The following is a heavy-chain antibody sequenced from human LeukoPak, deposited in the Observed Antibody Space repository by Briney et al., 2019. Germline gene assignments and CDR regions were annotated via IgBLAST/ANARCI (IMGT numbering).Heavy chain of an antibody. V-gene: IGHV1-2*02. CDR1: GGTFSSYA. CDR2: INPSIGGT. D-gene: IGHD6-19*01. J-gene: IGHJ6*03. CDR3: ARILTRIVVAGPHYYYMDV. Sequence: ASVKVSCKASGGTFSSYAISWVRQAPGQGLEWMGWINPSIGGTNYAQKFQGRVTMTRDTSINTAYMEVRRLRSDDTAVYFCARILTRIVVAGPHYYYMDVWGQGTTVTVSS.